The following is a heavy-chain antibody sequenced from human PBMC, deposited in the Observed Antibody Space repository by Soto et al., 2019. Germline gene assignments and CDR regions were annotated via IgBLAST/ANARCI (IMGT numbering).Heavy chain of an antibody. V-gene: IGHV3-30-3*01. J-gene: IGHJ4*02. CDR3: ARYTAAGREHDY. Sequence: GGSLRLSCAASGFTFSSYAMHWVRQAPGKGLEWVAVISYDGSNKYYADSVKGRFTISRDNSKNTLYLQMNSLRAEDTAVYYCARYTAAGREHDYWGQGTLVTVSS. CDR2: ISYDGSNK. D-gene: IGHD6-13*01. CDR1: GFTFSSYA.